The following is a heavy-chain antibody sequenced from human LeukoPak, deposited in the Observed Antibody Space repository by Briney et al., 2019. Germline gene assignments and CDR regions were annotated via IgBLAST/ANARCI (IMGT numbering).Heavy chain of an antibody. V-gene: IGHV3-30*18. Sequence: PGKSLRLSCAASGFTFSTYGMHWVRQAPGKGLEWVAVISYDESNNYYSDSVKGRFTISRDNSKNTVFLQMNSLKVEDTALYYCTKDLRPDGLYDFDSWGQGTLVTVSS. CDR2: ISYDESNN. CDR3: TKDLRPDGLYDFDS. J-gene: IGHJ4*02. CDR1: GFTFSTYG. D-gene: IGHD5/OR15-5a*01.